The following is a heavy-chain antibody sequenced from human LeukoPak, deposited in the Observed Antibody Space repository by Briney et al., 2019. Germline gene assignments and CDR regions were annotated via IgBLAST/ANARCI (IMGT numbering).Heavy chain of an antibody. Sequence: ASVKVSCKASGYTFTGYYMHWVRQAPGQGLEWMGWINPNSGGTNYAQKFQGWVTMTRDTSISTAYMELSRLRSDDTAVYYCARSYFYSSSWYYFDYWGQGTLVTVSS. D-gene: IGHD6-13*01. CDR2: INPNSGGT. V-gene: IGHV1-2*04. CDR1: GYTFTGYY. J-gene: IGHJ4*02. CDR3: ARSYFYSSSWYYFDY.